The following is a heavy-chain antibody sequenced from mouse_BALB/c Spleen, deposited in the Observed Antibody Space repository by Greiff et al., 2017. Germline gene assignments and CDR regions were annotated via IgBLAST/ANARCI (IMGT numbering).Heavy chain of an antibody. CDR2: IWAGGST. V-gene: IGHV2-9*02. Sequence: QVQLQQSGPGLVAPSQSLSITCTVSGFSLTSYGVHWVRQPPGKGLEWLGVIWAGGSTNYNSALMSRLSISKDNSKSQVFLKMNSLQTDDTAMYYCARDPGNYVPYYAMDYWGQGTSVTVDS. J-gene: IGHJ4*01. D-gene: IGHD1-1*01. CDR1: GFSLTSYG. CDR3: ARDPGNYVPYYAMDY.